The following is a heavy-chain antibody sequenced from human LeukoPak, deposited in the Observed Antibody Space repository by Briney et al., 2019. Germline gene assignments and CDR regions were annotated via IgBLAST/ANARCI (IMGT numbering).Heavy chain of an antibody. CDR1: GGSFSGXX. J-gene: IGHJ5*02. V-gene: IGHV4-34*01. Sequence: PAETLSLTCAVYGGSFSGXXWSWIRQPPGKGXEXXXXXXXSGSTNYNPSLKSRVTISVDTSKNQFSLKLSSVTAADTAVYYCARGPRGKFFYYDSSGYSPRFDPWGQGTLVTVSS. CDR3: ARGPRGKFFYYDSSGYSPRFDP. D-gene: IGHD3-22*01. CDR2: XXXSGST.